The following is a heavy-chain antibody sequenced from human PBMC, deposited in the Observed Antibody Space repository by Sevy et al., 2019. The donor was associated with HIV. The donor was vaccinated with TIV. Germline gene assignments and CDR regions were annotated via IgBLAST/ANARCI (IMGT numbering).Heavy chain of an antibody. V-gene: IGHV1-18*01. Sequence: ASVKVSCKASGYTFTNYHITWVRQAPGQRLEWMGWITPNNGNTNYARRLQGRVTMTTDTSTATAYMELRNLRSDDTAVYFCARAPSGSQGPGQYFHHWGQGTLVTVSS. CDR1: GYTFTNYH. CDR3: ARAPSGSQGPGQYFHH. CDR2: ITPNNGNT. D-gene: IGHD1-26*01. J-gene: IGHJ1*01.